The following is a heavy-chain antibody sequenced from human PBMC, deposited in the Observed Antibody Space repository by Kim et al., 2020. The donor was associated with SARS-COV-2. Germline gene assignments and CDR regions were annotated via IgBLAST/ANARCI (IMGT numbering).Heavy chain of an antibody. CDR3: ARSGYYYLPSDAFDV. V-gene: IGHV4-59*01. D-gene: IGHD3-22*01. CDR2: IYYRGNT. Sequence: SETLSLTCTVSGGSISGYYWNWIRQPPGKGLEWIGYIYYRGNTNYNPSLKSRVTMSVDSSKNQFSLNLNSVTTADTAVYYCARSGYYYLPSDAFDVWGQGTMVTVSS. J-gene: IGHJ3*01. CDR1: GGSISGYY.